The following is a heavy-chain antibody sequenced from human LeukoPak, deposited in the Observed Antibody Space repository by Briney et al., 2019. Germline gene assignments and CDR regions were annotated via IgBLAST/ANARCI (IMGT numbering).Heavy chain of an antibody. J-gene: IGHJ4*02. Sequence: GGSLRLSCAASGFTFSTYGMHWVRQAPGKGLEWVAFIRYDGSSKHYADSVKGRFTISRDNSKNTLYLQMNSLRAEDTAVYYCAKAGVVGATPTFDYWGQGTLVTVSS. CDR2: IRYDGSSK. D-gene: IGHD2-15*01. V-gene: IGHV3-30*02. CDR3: AKAGVVGATPTFDY. CDR1: GFTFSTYG.